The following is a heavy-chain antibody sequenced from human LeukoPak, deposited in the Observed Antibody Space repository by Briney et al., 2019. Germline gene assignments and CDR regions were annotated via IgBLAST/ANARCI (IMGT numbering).Heavy chain of an antibody. Sequence: GSLRLSCVASGFTFSDPWMSWVRQAPGKGLEWVADIKKDGSEKDYVDSAKGRFTISRDNAKNSLYLQMDSLRAEDTAVYYCATYTNWVAGDVWGQGTTVSV. J-gene: IGHJ6*02. CDR2: IKKDGSEK. CDR3: ATYTNWVAGDV. D-gene: IGHD7-27*01. CDR1: GFTFSDPW. V-gene: IGHV3-7*01.